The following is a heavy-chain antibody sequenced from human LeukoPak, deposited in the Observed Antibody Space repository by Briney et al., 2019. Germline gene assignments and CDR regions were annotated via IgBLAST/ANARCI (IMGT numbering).Heavy chain of an antibody. CDR3: ARDLITMVRGVIINDAFDI. Sequence: PSQTLSLTCTVSGGSISSYYWSWIRQPPGKGLEWIGYIYYSGSTNYNPSLKSRVTISVDTSKNQFSLKLSSVTAADTAVYYCARDLITMVRGVIINDAFDIWGQGTMVTVSS. J-gene: IGHJ3*02. D-gene: IGHD3-10*01. CDR2: IYYSGST. CDR1: GGSISSYY. V-gene: IGHV4-59*01.